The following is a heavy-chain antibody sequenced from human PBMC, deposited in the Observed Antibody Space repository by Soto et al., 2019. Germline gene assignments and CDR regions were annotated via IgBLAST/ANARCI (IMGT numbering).Heavy chain of an antibody. CDR1: GGSISSSNW. Sequence: SETLSLTCAVSGGSISSSNWRSWVRQPPGKGLEWIGEIYHSGSTNYNPSLKSRVTISVDKSKNQFSLKLSSVTAADTAVYYCARDRGSSSWYGDYYYGMDVWGQGTTVTVSS. CDR2: IYHSGST. D-gene: IGHD6-13*01. V-gene: IGHV4-4*02. J-gene: IGHJ6*02. CDR3: ARDRGSSSWYGDYYYGMDV.